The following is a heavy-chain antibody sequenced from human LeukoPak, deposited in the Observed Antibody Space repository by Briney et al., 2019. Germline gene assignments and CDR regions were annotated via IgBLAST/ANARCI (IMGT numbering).Heavy chain of an antibody. CDR2: IYHSGST. CDR3: ARGPQGGRLNDY. J-gene: IGHJ4*02. Sequence: SETLSLTCTVSGYSISSGYYWGWIRQPPGKGLEWIGSIYHSGSTYYNPSLKSRVTISVDTSKNQFSLKLSSVTAADTAVYYCARGPQGGRLNDYWGQGTLVTVSS. D-gene: IGHD5-12*01. V-gene: IGHV4-38-2*02. CDR1: GYSISSGYY.